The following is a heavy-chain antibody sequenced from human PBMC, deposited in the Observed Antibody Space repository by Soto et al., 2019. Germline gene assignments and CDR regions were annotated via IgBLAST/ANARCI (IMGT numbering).Heavy chain of an antibody. V-gene: IGHV4-4*02. D-gene: IGHD2-15*01. CDR3: APLPPRIVVVVLPIPS. CDR1: GGSISSTNW. J-gene: IGHJ4*02. Sequence: QVQLQQSGPRLARPSGTLSLTCVVSGGSISSTNWWTWVRQTPGKGLEWIGEIYHTGSTKYNPSLQKRFTISLDKSNNQCSRNRKSVTAADTAVYYCAPLPPRIVVVVLPIPSWGQGTLVTVSS. CDR2: IYHTGST.